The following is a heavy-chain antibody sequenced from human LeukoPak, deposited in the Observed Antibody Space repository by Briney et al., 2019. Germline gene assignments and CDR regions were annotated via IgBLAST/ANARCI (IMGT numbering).Heavy chain of an antibody. CDR2: IHSSGST. CDR1: GGSIYNYY. Sequence: SETLSLTCSVSGGSIYNYYWNWIRRPAGKGLEWIGRIHSSGSTNYNPSLKSRVTMSVDTSKNQFSLRLNSVTAADTAVYYCARARGEMGTISHFDYWGQGTLVTVSS. D-gene: IGHD5-24*01. J-gene: IGHJ4*02. CDR3: ARARGEMGTISHFDY. V-gene: IGHV4-4*07.